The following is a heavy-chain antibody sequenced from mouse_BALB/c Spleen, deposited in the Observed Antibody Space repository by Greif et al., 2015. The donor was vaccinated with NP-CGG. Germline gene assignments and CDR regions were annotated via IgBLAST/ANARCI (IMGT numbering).Heavy chain of an antibody. V-gene: IGHV5-17*02. CDR3: AREGLRFAY. Sequence: EVKLMESGGGLVQPGGSRKLSCAASGLTFSSFGMHWVRQAPEKGLEWVAYISSGSSTIYYADTVKGRFTISRDNPKNPLFLQMTSLRSEDTAMYYCAREGLRFAYWGQGTLVTVSA. D-gene: IGHD2-4*01. CDR2: ISSGSSTI. CDR1: GLTFSSFG. J-gene: IGHJ3*01.